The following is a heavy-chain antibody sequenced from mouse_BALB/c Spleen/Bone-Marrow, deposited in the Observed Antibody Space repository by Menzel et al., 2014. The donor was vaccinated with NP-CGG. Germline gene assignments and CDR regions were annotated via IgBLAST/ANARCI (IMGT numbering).Heavy chain of an antibody. CDR1: GYTFTNYW. J-gene: IGHJ2*01. Sequence: QVQLKHSGAELVKPGASVKLSCKASGYTFTNYWMHWVKQRPGQGLEWIGEINPSNGRTNYNEKFKSKATLTVDKSSSTAYMQLSSLTSEDSAAYYCARGFDYWGQGTTLTVSS. V-gene: IGHV1S81*02. CDR2: INPSNGRT. CDR3: ARGFDY.